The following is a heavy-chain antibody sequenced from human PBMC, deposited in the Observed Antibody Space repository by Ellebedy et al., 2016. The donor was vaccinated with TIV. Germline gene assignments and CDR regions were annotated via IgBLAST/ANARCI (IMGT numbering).Heavy chain of an antibody. CDR3: ARDIYKGGDY. V-gene: IGHV3-21*01. CDR1: GFTLSAYT. Sequence: GGSLRLXCAASGFTLSAYTVHWVRQAPGTGLEWVSSISSANDNTFYADSVKGRFTISRDHAKNSVYLQMNSLRADDTALYYCARDIYKGGDYWGQGTLVSVSS. J-gene: IGHJ4*02. D-gene: IGHD1-1*01. CDR2: ISSANDNT.